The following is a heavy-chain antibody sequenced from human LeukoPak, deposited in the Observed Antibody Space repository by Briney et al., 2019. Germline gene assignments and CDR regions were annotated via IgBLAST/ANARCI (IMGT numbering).Heavy chain of an antibody. V-gene: IGHV3-7*04. CDR3: TRVGYIDEGIDY. D-gene: IGHD5-24*01. CDR1: GFTFSSYS. Sequence: GGSLRLSCAASGFTFSSYSMTWVRQAPGKGLEWVANIKQDGSKKSYVDSVKGRFTISRDNAKNSLYLQMNSLRAEDTAIYYCTRVGYIDEGIDYWGQGTLVTVSS. CDR2: IKQDGSKK. J-gene: IGHJ4*02.